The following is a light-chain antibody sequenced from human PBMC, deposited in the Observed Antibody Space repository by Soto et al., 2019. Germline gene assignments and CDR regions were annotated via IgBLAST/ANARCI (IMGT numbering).Light chain of an antibody. Sequence: DIQMTQSPSTLSASVGDRVTITCRASQSISSWLAWYHQKPGKAPKLLIYKASSLESGVPSRFSGSGSGTEFTLTISSLQPYEFATYYCQQYKSYCTFGQGTKVEIK. CDR1: QSISSW. V-gene: IGKV1-5*03. CDR2: KAS. CDR3: QQYKSYCT. J-gene: IGKJ1*01.